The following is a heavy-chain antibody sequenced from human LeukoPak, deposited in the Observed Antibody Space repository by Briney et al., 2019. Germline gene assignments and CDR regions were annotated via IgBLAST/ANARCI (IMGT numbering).Heavy chain of an antibody. D-gene: IGHD2-15*01. Sequence: SETLSLTCTVSGASIRSGGYYWSWIRQPPGKGLEWIGYIYDSGSTYYNPSLKSRITISVDTSENRFSPKLSSVTATDTAVYYCARDCSGGSCYGAFDIWGQGTMVTVSS. CDR1: GASIRSGGYY. V-gene: IGHV4-30-4*01. J-gene: IGHJ3*02. CDR2: IYDSGST. CDR3: ARDCSGGSCYGAFDI.